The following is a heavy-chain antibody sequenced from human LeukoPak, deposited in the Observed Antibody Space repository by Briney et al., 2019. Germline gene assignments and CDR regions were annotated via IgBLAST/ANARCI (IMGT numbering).Heavy chain of an antibody. CDR3: ARGGGLDV. CDR1: GFTFSSYW. J-gene: IGHJ6*02. V-gene: IGHV3-7*03. CDR2: INHNGNVN. Sequence: PGGSLRLSCAASGFTFSSYWMNWARQVPGKGPEWVASINHNGNVNYYVDSVKGRFTISRDNAKNSLYLQMSNLRAEDTAVYFCARGGGLDVWGQGATVTVSS. D-gene: IGHD3-16*01.